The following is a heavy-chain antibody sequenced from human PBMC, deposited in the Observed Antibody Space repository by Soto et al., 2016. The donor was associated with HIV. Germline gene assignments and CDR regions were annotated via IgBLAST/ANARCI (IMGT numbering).Heavy chain of an antibody. CDR2: INPNSGGT. J-gene: IGHJ3*02. D-gene: IGHD3-10*01. CDR3: AREGYYGSGSYRNSFDAFDI. Sequence: QVQLVQSGAEVKKPGASVKVSCKASGYTFTGYYMHWVRQAPGQGLEWMGWINPNSGGTNYAQKFQGRVTMTRDTSISTAYMELSGLRSDDTAVYYCAREGYYGSGSYRNSFDAFDIWGQGTMVTVSS. V-gene: IGHV1-2*02. CDR1: GYTFTGYY.